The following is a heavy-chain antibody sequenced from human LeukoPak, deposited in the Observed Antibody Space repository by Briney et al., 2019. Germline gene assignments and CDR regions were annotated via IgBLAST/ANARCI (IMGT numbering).Heavy chain of an antibody. V-gene: IGHV4-34*01. J-gene: IGHJ4*02. CDR3: AGSYYYGWGSPFDY. CDR1: GGSFSGYY. D-gene: IGHD3-10*01. CDR2: INHSGST. Sequence: SETLSLTCAVYGGSFSGYYWSWLRQPPGKGLEWIGEINHSGSTNYNPSLKSRVTISVDTSKNQFSLKLSSVTAADTAVYYCAGSYYYGWGSPFDYWGQGPRVTVSS.